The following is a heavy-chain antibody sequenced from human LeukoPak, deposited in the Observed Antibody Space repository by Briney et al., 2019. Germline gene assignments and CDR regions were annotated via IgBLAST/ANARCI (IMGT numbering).Heavy chain of an antibody. Sequence: GGSLRLSCAASGFPFSNYAMSWVRQAPGKGLEWVSVIYSDGGTDYADSVKGRFTISRHSSKNTLYLQMNSLRGEDTAVYYCARDQVPKYGDYSQGYYYIEMNYWGQGTMVTVSP. CDR1: GFPFSNYA. J-gene: IGHJ4*03. CDR2: IYSDGGT. CDR3: ARDQVPKYGDYSQGYYYIEMNY. D-gene: IGHD4-17*01. V-gene: IGHV3-53*04.